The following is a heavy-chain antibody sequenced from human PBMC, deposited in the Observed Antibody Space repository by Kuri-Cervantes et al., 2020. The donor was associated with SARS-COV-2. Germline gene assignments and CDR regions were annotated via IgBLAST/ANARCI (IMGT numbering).Heavy chain of an antibody. CDR2: INHSGST. J-gene: IGHJ5*02. V-gene: IGHV4-39*07. Sequence: GSLRLSCTVSGGSISSGSYYWSWIRQPPGKGLEWIGEINHSGSTNYNPSLKSRVTMSVDTSKNQFSLKLSSVTAADTAVYYCAREETDIVVVPAAMNWFDPWGQGTLVTVSS. D-gene: IGHD2-2*01. CDR3: AREETDIVVVPAAMNWFDP. CDR1: GGSISSGSYY.